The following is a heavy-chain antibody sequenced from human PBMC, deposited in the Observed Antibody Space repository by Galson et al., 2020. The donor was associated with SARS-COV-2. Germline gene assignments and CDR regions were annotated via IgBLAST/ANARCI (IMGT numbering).Heavy chain of an antibody. CDR2: INPNSGGT. V-gene: IGHV1-2*02. D-gene: IGHD3-3*01. J-gene: IGHJ6*02. CDR1: GYTFTGYY. Sequence: ASVKVSCKASGYTFTGYYMHWVRQAPGQGLEWMGWINPNSGGTNYAQKFQGRVTMTRDTSISTAYMELSRLRSDDTAVYYCARDYSWSGYSDYYYYGMDVWGQGTTVTVS. CDR3: ARDYSWSGYSDYYYYGMDV.